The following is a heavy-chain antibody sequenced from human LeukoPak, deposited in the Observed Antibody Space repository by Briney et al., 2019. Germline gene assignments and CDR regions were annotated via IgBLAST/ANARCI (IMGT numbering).Heavy chain of an antibody. D-gene: IGHD1-7*01. CDR3: ARTPRNYHLYYYYYLDV. Sequence: PSQTLSLTCTVSGGSISSHYWSWIRQPPGKGLEWIGYIYYSGSTNYNPSLKSRVTISVDTSKNQFSLKLSSVTAADTAVYYCARTPRNYHLYYYYYLDVWGKGTTVTVSS. CDR2: IYYSGST. CDR1: GGSISSHY. V-gene: IGHV4-59*11. J-gene: IGHJ6*03.